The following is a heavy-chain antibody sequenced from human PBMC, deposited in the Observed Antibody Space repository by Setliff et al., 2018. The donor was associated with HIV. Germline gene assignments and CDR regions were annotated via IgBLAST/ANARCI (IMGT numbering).Heavy chain of an antibody. CDR2: IYYSGRT. D-gene: IGHD1-1*01. CDR3: ARWGETTGIKAFDL. J-gene: IGHJ3*01. Sequence: SETLSLTCTVSGGSISSSSYYWGWIRQPPGKGLEWIGSIYYSGRTSYNPSLKSRVTTSVNTSKNQLSLNLSSVTAADTAVYYCARWGETTGIKAFDLWGQGTMVTVSS. CDR1: GGSISSSSYY. V-gene: IGHV4-39*07.